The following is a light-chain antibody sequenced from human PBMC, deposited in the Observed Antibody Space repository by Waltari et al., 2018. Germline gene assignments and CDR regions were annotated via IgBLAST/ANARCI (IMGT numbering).Light chain of an antibody. V-gene: IGLV3-19*01. CDR2: GKN. CDR3: TSRDISGDVV. J-gene: IGLJ3*02. CDR1: SLRIYY. Sequence: SSELTQDPAVSVALGQTVRITCQGDSLRIYYGSWSRPKPGQAPELVIYGKNNRPSGIPDRFSASSSGNTASLTITGAQAEDEADYYCTSRDISGDVVFGGGTKLTVL.